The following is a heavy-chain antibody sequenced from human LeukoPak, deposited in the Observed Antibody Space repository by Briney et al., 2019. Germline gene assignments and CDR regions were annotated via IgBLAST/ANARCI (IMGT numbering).Heavy chain of an antibody. D-gene: IGHD6-6*01. CDR3: ARDRGAARPNDY. Sequence: GGSLRLSCAASGFTFSSYWMNWARQAPGKGLEWVANIKQDGSEKYYVDSVVGRFIVSRDNAKNSLYLQMNSLRAEDTAVYYCARDRGAARPNDYWGQGTLVTVSS. J-gene: IGHJ4*02. CDR2: IKQDGSEK. V-gene: IGHV3-7*03. CDR1: GFTFSSYW.